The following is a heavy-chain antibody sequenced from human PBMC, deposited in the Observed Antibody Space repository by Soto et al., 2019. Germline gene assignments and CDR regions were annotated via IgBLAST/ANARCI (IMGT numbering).Heavy chain of an antibody. Sequence: ASVKVSCQASGYTLTNYGFSWVRQAPGQGLEWMGWISAYNGNTNYAQRLQGRVTMTTDTSTSTAYMELRSLRSGDTAVYYCARDPLRNGWPNYYYYGMDVWGQGTTVTVSS. CDR3: ARDPLRNGWPNYYYYGMDV. CDR2: ISAYNGNT. CDR1: GYTLTNYG. V-gene: IGHV1-18*01. D-gene: IGHD6-19*01. J-gene: IGHJ6*02.